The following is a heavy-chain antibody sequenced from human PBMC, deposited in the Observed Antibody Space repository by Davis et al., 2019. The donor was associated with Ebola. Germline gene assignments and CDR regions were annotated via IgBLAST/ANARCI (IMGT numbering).Heavy chain of an antibody. V-gene: IGHV1-2*02. CDR1: GYNFIDTW. CDR2: INPNSGST. CDR3: ARCPPESGYYFYYMDV. J-gene: IGHJ6*03. Sequence: ASVKVSCKASGYNFIDTWMHWVRQAPGQGFEWMGWINPNSGSTYYTQKFQGRVTMTRDTTISTLYMELSALTSEDTAVYYCARCPPESGYYFYYMDVWGTGTAVTVS.